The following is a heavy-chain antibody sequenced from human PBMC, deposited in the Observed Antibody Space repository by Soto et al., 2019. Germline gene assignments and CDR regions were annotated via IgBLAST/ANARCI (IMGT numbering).Heavy chain of an antibody. V-gene: IGHV1-18*01. Sequence: GASVKVSCKASGYTFTSYGISWVRQAPGQGLEWMGWISAYNGNTNYAQKLQGRVTMTTDTSTSTAYMELRSLRSDDTAVYYCARDPGGGLYYYDSSHYGMDVWGQGTTVTVSS. CDR2: ISAYNGNT. CDR3: ARDPGGGLYYYDSSHYGMDV. D-gene: IGHD3-22*01. CDR1: GYTFTSYG. J-gene: IGHJ6*02.